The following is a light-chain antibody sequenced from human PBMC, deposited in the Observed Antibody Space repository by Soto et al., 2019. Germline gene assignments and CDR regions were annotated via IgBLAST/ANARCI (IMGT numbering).Light chain of an antibody. CDR1: SSDVGGYNY. J-gene: IGLJ1*01. CDR2: DVS. CDR3: SSYKSSSTPFV. Sequence: QSVLTQPASVSGSPGQSITISCTGTSSDVGGYNYVSWYQQHPGKAPKLIIYDVSDRPSGVSDRFSGSKSGNTASLTISGLQAEDEADYFCSSYKSSSTPFVFGTGTKVTVL. V-gene: IGLV2-14*03.